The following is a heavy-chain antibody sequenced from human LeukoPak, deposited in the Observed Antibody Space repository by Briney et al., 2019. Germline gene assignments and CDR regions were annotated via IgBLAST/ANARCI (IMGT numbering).Heavy chain of an antibody. D-gene: IGHD6-19*01. CDR2: ISGSGGST. V-gene: IGHV3-23*01. Sequence: PGGSLRLSCAASGFTFSSYAMSWVRQAPGKGLEWVSAISGSGGSTYYADSVKGRFTISRDNSKNTLYLQMNSLRAEDTAVYYCAKDVAGPWLVSAEYFQHWGQGTLVTVSS. CDR1: GFTFSSYA. CDR3: AKDVAGPWLVSAEYFQH. J-gene: IGHJ1*01.